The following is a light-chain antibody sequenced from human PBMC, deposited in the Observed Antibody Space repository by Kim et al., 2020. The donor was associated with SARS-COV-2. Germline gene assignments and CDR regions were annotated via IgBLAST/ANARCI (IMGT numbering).Light chain of an antibody. J-gene: IGKJ2*01. CDR1: QTISTY. CDR2: AAS. CDR3: QQSYNLPPT. Sequence: DIQMTQSPSSLSASVGDRVTITCRASQTISTYLNWYQQKPGKAPKLLIYAASTLQSGDPSRFSGSGSGTDFTLTISSLQPEDFATYYCQQSYNLPPTFGQGTKLEI. V-gene: IGKV1-39*01.